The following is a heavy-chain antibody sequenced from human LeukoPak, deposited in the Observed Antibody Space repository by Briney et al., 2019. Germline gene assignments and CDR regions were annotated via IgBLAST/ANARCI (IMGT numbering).Heavy chain of an antibody. CDR2: IYYSGST. V-gene: IGHV4-39*01. CDR3: ARLGIAARPRDY. CDR1: GGSISSSSYY. Sequence: KPSETLSLTCTVSGGSISSSSYYWGWIRQPPGKGLEWIGSIYYSGSTYYNPSLKSRVTISVDTSKNQFSLKLSSVTAADTAVYYCARLGIAARPRDYWGQGTLVTVSS. J-gene: IGHJ4*02. D-gene: IGHD6-6*01.